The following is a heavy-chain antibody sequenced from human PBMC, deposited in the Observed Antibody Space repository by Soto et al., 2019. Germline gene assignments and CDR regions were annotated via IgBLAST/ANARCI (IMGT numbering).Heavy chain of an antibody. CDR1: GFTFSSYA. J-gene: IGHJ4*02. Sequence: GGSLRLSCAASGFTFSSYAMHWVRQAPGKGLEWVAVISYDGSNKYYADSVKGRFTISRDNSKNTLYLQMNSLRAEDTAVYYCAREGYYDSSGYPPFDYWGQGTLVTVSS. D-gene: IGHD3-22*01. CDR3: AREGYYDSSGYPPFDY. V-gene: IGHV3-30-3*01. CDR2: ISYDGSNK.